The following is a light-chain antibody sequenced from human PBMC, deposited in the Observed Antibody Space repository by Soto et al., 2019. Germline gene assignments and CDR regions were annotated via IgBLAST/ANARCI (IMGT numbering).Light chain of an antibody. Sequence: QSVLTQPPSVSGAPGQRVTLSCTGSSSNIGAGYDVHWYQQLPGTAPKLLIYGNSNRPSGVPDRFSGSKSGTSASLAITGLQAEDEADYYCQSYDSSRLYVFGTGTKLTVL. J-gene: IGLJ1*01. V-gene: IGLV1-40*01. CDR1: SSNIGAGYD. CDR3: QSYDSSRLYV. CDR2: GNS.